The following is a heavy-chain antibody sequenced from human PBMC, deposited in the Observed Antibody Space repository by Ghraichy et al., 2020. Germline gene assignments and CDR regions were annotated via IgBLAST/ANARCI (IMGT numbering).Heavy chain of an antibody. J-gene: IGHJ4*02. V-gene: IGHV3-23*01. CDR2: ISGSGGST. CDR1: GFTFSSYA. Sequence: GGSLRLSCAASGFTFSSYAMSWVRQAPGKGLEWVSAISGSGGSTYYADSVKGRFTISRDNSKNTLYLQMNSLRAEDTAVYYCAKWGYCSGGSCPSDFDYWGQGTLVTVSS. CDR3: AKWGYCSGGSCPSDFDY. D-gene: IGHD2-15*01.